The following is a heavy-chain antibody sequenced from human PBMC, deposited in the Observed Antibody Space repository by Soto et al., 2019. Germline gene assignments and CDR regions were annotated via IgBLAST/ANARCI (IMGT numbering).Heavy chain of an antibody. J-gene: IGHJ3*01. CDR3: ARWSAIVGGAEAFDV. CDR2: LSAYNGDT. Sequence: QVQLVQSGAEVKKPGASVRVSCKTSGYTFINYGITWVRQAPGQGLEWMGWLSAYNGDTSSSEKLQDRFTMTTDTSTNTVYMDLRSLTSDDTAVYYCARWSAIVGGAEAFDVWGQGTMVILSS. D-gene: IGHD1-26*01. V-gene: IGHV1-18*01. CDR1: GYTFINYG.